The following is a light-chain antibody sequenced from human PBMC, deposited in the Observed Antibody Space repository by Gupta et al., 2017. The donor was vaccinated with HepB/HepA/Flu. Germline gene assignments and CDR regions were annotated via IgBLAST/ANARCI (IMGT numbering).Light chain of an antibody. CDR1: RGISTY. CDR2: STS. J-gene: IGKJ3*01. V-gene: IGKV1-27*01. CDR3: QKYNNAPFT. Sequence: DTQMTQSPSSLSASVGDRVTITCRASRGISTYLAWYQQKLGSVPKLLIYSTSTLQSGVPSRFSGSGSGTDFTLTISSLQPEDVATYYCQKYNNAPFTFGPGTKVDVK.